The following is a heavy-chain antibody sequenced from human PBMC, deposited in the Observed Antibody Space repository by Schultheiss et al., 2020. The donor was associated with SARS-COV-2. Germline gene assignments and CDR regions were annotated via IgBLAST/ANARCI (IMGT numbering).Heavy chain of an antibody. D-gene: IGHD6-19*01. CDR1: GFTVSSNY. V-gene: IGHV3-21*01. CDR2: ISSSSSYI. J-gene: IGHJ6*02. CDR3: ARVVAGTAYYYGMDV. Sequence: GGSLRLSCAASGFTVSSNYMSWVRQAPGKGLEWVSSISSSSSYIYYADSVKGRFTISRDNAKNSLYLQMNSLRAEDTAVYYCARVVAGTAYYYGMDVWGQGTTVTVSS.